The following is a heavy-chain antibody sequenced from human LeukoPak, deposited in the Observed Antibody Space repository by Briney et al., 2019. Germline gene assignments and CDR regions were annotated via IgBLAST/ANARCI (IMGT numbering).Heavy chain of an antibody. CDR3: ARDEDPYGMDV. Sequence: SVKVSCKASGGTFSSYAISGVRQAPGQGLEWMGRIIPILGIANYARKFQGRVTITADKSTSTAYMELSSLRSEDTAVYYCARDEDPYGMDVWGQGTTVTVSS. CDR1: GGTFSSYA. J-gene: IGHJ6*02. V-gene: IGHV1-69*04. CDR2: IIPILGIA. D-gene: IGHD2-15*01.